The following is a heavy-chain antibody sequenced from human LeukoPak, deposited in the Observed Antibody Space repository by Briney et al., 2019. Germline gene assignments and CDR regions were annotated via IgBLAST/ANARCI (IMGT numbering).Heavy chain of an antibody. Sequence: GGSLRLSCAASGFTFSSYSMNWVRQAPGKGLEWVASISDRGTYIYYADSVKGRFTISRDNAKNSLYLQMNSLRAEDTAVYYCANHLACGSTSCPPFDYWGQGTLVTVSS. D-gene: IGHD2-2*01. CDR1: GFTFSSYS. J-gene: IGHJ4*02. CDR3: ANHLACGSTSCPPFDY. V-gene: IGHV3-21*01. CDR2: ISDRGTYI.